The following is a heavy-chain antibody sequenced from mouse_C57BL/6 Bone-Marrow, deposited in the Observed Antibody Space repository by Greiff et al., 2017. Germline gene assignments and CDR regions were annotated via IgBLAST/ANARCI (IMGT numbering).Heavy chain of an antibody. CDR3: ARQDY. CDR2: ISSGGSYT. Sequence: VQLVESGGDLVKPGGSLKLSCAASGFTFSSYGMSWVRQTPDKRLEWVATISSGGSYTYYPDSVKGRFTISRDNAKNTLYLQMSSLKYEDAAMYYCARQDYWGQGTTLTVSS. J-gene: IGHJ2*01. V-gene: IGHV5-6*01. CDR1: GFTFSSYG.